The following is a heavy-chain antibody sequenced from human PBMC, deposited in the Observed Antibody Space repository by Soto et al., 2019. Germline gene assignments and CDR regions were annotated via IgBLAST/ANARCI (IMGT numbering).Heavy chain of an antibody. CDR1: GGSISSGGYS. Sequence: QLQLQESGSGLVKPSQTLSLTCAVSGGSISSGGYSWSWIRQPPGKGLEWIGYIYHSGSTYYNPSLKSRVTISVDRSKNQFSLKLSSVTAADTAVYYCARGGFPSQQIWFGELSDAFDIWGQGTMVTVSS. D-gene: IGHD3-10*01. V-gene: IGHV4-30-2*01. J-gene: IGHJ3*02. CDR3: ARGGFPSQQIWFGELSDAFDI. CDR2: IYHSGST.